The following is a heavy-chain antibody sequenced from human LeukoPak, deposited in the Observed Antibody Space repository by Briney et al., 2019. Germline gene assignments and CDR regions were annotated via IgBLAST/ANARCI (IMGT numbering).Heavy chain of an antibody. CDR2: ISGSGGST. D-gene: IGHD1-7*01. CDR3: AKRRGLELLYYYYMDV. Sequence: PGGPLRLSCAASGFTFSSYAMTWVRQAPGKGLEWVSAISGSGGSTYYADSVKGRFTISRDNSKNTLFLQMNSLRAEDTAVYYCAKRRGLELLYYYYMDVWGKGTTVTVSS. V-gene: IGHV3-23*01. CDR1: GFTFSSYA. J-gene: IGHJ6*03.